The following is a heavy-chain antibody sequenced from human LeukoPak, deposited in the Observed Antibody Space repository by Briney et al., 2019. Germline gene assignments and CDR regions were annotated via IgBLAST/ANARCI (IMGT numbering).Heavy chain of an antibody. Sequence: GGSLRLSCAASGFTFDDYAMHWVRQAPGKGLEWVSGISWNSGSIGYADSVKGRFTISRDSAKNSLYLQMNSLRAEDTALYYCAKAFRAKDDYWGQGTLVTVSS. D-gene: IGHD4/OR15-4a*01. CDR1: GFTFDDYA. J-gene: IGHJ4*02. CDR3: AKAFRAKDDY. V-gene: IGHV3-9*01. CDR2: ISWNSGSI.